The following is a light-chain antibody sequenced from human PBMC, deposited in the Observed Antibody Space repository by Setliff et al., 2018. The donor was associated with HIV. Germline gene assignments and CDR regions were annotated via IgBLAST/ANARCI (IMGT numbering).Light chain of an antibody. CDR3: QQLNSFPLT. V-gene: IGKV1-9*01. J-gene: IGKJ4*01. CDR1: QGISNY. CDR2: SSS. Sequence: DIQLTQSPSFLSASVGDRVTITCRASQGISNYLAWYQQKPGKAPNLLISSSSILESGVPSRFSGSGSGTEFTLTISSLQPEDFATYFCQQLNSFPLTFGGGTKVDIK.